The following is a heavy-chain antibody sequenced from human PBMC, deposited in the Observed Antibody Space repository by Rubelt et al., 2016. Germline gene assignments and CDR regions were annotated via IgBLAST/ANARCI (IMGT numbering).Heavy chain of an antibody. CDR1: GYTFTTYG. CDR2: ISGYNGET. Sequence: QVQLVQSGAEVKKPGASVKVSCKASGYTFTTYGISWVRQAPGQGLEWMGWISGYNGETNNAQIVQDRLTMTTDTSTSTAYMELGSLRSDDTAVYYCARANSGSYSTYWGQGTLVTVSS. J-gene: IGHJ4*02. CDR3: ARANSGSYSTY. V-gene: IGHV1-18*01. D-gene: IGHD1-26*01.